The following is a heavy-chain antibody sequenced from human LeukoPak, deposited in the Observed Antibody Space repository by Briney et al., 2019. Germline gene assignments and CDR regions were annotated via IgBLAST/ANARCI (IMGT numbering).Heavy chain of an antibody. V-gene: IGHV4-34*01. J-gene: IGHJ6*03. CDR1: GGSFSGFY. Sequence: SETLSLTCAVYGGSFSGFYWSWIRQPPGKGLEWIGEINHTGSTNYNPSLKSRVTISVDTSKNQFSLKLSSVTAADTAVYFCARGGVVVAATRAFGYSYYMDVWGKGTTVTVPS. D-gene: IGHD2-15*01. CDR2: INHTGST. CDR3: ARGGVVVAATRAFGYSYYMDV.